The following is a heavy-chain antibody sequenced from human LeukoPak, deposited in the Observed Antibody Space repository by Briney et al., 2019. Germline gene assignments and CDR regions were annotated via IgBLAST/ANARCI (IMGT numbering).Heavy chain of an antibody. CDR2: MNRNSGNT. CDR1: GYTFASYD. J-gene: IGHJ4*02. V-gene: IGHV1-8*01. Sequence: GSSVTVASTASGYTFASYDINWLRPTTGQGIEWMGWMNRNSGNTGYAQKFQGRVTITGNTSLTTAYMELSSLRSEDTAVYYCARRQYGSGSPLYYWGQGTLVTVSS. D-gene: IGHD3-10*01. CDR3: ARRQYGSGSPLYY.